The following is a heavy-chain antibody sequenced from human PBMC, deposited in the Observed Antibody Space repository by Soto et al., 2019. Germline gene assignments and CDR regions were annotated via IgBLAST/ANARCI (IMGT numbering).Heavy chain of an antibody. CDR3: ARTVVVALAVGYRYYGMDG. V-gene: IGHV1-69*13. CDR1: GGTFRSYA. Sequence: ASVKVSCKASGGTFRSYAISWVRQAPGQGLEWMGSIIPMFDTANYAQKFQGRVTITADESTRTAYMELSSLRSEDTAAYYCARTVVVALAVGYRYYGMDGWGQGTTVTVSS. D-gene: IGHD2-15*01. J-gene: IGHJ6*02. CDR2: IIPMFDTA.